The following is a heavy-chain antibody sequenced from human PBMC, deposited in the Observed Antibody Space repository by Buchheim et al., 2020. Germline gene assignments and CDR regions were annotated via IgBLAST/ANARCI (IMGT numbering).Heavy chain of an antibody. V-gene: IGHV3-7*03. CDR1: GFTFSSYW. CDR2: IKQDGSEK. CDR3: ARAYHYYDSSGYVEYFDY. Sequence: EVQLVESGGGLVQPGGSLRLSCAASGFTFSSYWMSWVRQAPGKGLEWVANIKQDGSEKYYVDSVKGRFTISRDNAKNSLYLQMNSLRAEDTVVYYCARAYHYYDSSGYVEYFDYWGQGTL. J-gene: IGHJ4*02. D-gene: IGHD3-22*01.